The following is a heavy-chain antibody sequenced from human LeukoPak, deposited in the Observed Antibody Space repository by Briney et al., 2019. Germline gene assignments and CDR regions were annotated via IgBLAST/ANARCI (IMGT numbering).Heavy chain of an antibody. D-gene: IGHD3-10*01. Sequence: GGSLRLSCAASGFTFSSYSMNWVRQAPGKGLEWVSLISSSSSIFYADSVKGRFTISRDSAKNSLYLQMSSLRAEDTAVYYCARTLALYGSGSFFDFWGQGTLVTVSS. CDR3: ARTLALYGSGSFFDF. V-gene: IGHV3-21*01. CDR1: GFTFSSYS. CDR2: ISSSSSI. J-gene: IGHJ4*02.